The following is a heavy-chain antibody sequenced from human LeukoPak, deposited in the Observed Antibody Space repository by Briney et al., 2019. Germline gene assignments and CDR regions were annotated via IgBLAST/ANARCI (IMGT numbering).Heavy chain of an antibody. J-gene: IGHJ4*02. CDR3: ARVTDDSSGFDY. CDR1: GGTFSSYA. V-gene: IGHV1-69*13. Sequence: SVKVSCKASGGTFSSYAISWVRQAPGQGLEWMGGITPIFGTANYAQKFQGRVTITADESTSTAYMELSSLRSEDTAVYYCARVTDDSSGFDYWGQGTLVTVSS. D-gene: IGHD3-22*01. CDR2: ITPIFGTA.